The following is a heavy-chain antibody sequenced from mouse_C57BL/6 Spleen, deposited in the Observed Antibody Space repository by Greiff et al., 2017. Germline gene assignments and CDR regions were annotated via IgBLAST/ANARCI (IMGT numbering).Heavy chain of an antibody. CDR1: GYTFTSYW. CDR3: AMGIYGSSSYAMDY. Sequence: VKLQQPGAELVKPGASVKVSCKASGYTFTSYWMHWVKQRPGQGLEWIGRIHPSDSDTNYNQKFKGKATLTVDKSSSTAYMQLSSLTSEDSAVYYCAMGIYGSSSYAMDYWGQGTSVTVSS. V-gene: IGHV1-74*01. D-gene: IGHD1-1*01. CDR2: IHPSDSDT. J-gene: IGHJ4*01.